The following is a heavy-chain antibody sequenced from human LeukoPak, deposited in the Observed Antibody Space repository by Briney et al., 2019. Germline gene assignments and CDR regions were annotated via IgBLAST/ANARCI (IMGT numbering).Heavy chain of an antibody. CDR3: ARDRRRDLLHAFDI. Sequence: KASETLSLTCAVYGGSFSGYYWSWIRQPPGKGLEWIGEINHSGSTNYNPSLKSRVTISVDTSKNQFSLKLSSVTAADTAVYYCARDRRRDLLHAFDIWGQGTMVTVSS. V-gene: IGHV4-34*01. CDR1: GGSFSGYY. CDR2: INHSGST. D-gene: IGHD1-26*01. J-gene: IGHJ3*02.